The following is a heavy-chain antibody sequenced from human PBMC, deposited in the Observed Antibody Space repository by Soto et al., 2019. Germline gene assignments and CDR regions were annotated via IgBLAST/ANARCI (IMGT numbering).Heavy chain of an antibody. D-gene: IGHD1-26*01. Sequence: QVQLQESGPGLVKPSQTLSLTCTVSGGSISSGGSYWSWIRQHPGKGLEWIGYIYYSGSTYYNPSLKSRVTISVDTSKNQFSLKLSSVTAAATAVYYCAREGGIVGATAADYWGQGTLVTVSS. CDR1: GGSISSGGSY. CDR2: IYYSGST. CDR3: AREGGIVGATAADY. J-gene: IGHJ4*02. V-gene: IGHV4-31*03.